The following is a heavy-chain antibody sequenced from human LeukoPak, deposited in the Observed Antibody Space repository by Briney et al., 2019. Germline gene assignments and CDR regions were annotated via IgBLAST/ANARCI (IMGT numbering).Heavy chain of an antibody. CDR1: GGSFSGYY. J-gene: IGHJ6*02. Sequence: SETLPLTCAVYGGSFSGYYWSWIRQPPGKGLEWIGEINHSGSTNYNPSLKSRVTISVDTSKNQFSLKLSSVTAADTAVYYCARNTDITNYYGMDVWGQGTTVTVSS. CDR2: INHSGST. CDR3: ARNTDITNYYGMDV. D-gene: IGHD1-20*01. V-gene: IGHV4-34*01.